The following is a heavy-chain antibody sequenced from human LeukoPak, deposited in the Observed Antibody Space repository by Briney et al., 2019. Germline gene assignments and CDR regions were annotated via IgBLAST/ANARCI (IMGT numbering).Heavy chain of an antibody. D-gene: IGHD2-2*01. CDR3: ARLVVVPAVPGNYYYGMDV. V-gene: IGHV4-34*01. J-gene: IGHJ6*02. CDR1: GGSISGYY. CDR2: INHSGST. Sequence: KPSETLSLTCIVSGGSISGYYWSWIRQPPGKGLEWIGEINHSGSTNYNPSLKSRVTISVDTSKNQFSLKLSSVTAADTAVYYCARLVVVPAVPGNYYYGMDVWGQGTTVTVSS.